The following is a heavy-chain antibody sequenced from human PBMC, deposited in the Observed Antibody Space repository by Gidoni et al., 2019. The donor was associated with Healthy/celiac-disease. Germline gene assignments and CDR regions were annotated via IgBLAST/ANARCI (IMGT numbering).Heavy chain of an antibody. Sequence: QVERVESGGGVGQPGRSQRLCCAASGCTFSSHGMHWVRQAPGRGLEWVAVIWYDGSNKYYADSVKGRFTISSDNSKNTLYLQMNSLRADDTAVYYCASEGTSYGALLGYYYYMDVWGKGTTVTVSS. D-gene: IGHD2-15*01. J-gene: IGHJ6*03. CDR3: ASEGTSYGALLGYYYYMDV. CDR1: GCTFSSHG. CDR2: IWYDGSNK. V-gene: IGHV3-33*01.